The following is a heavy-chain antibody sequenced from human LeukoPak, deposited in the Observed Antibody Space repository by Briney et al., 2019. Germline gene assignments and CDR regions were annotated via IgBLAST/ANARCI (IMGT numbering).Heavy chain of an antibody. CDR3: AKDRFSGSPKYYFDY. Sequence: KAGGSLRLSCAASGFTFSSYSMNWVRQAPGKGLEWVSSISSSSSYIYYADSVKGRFTISRDNAKNSLSLQMNSLRAEDTAVYYCAKDRFSGSPKYYFDYWGQGTLVTVSS. J-gene: IGHJ4*02. V-gene: IGHV3-21*04. CDR1: GFTFSSYS. D-gene: IGHD1-26*01. CDR2: ISSSSSYI.